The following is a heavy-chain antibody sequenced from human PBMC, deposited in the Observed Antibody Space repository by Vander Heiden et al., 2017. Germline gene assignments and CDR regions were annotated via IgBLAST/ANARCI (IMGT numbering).Heavy chain of an antibody. V-gene: IGHV1-18*01. CDR3: ARDWPGTIVDH. CDR2: VRGDNANI. CDR1: GYSLSAYG. J-gene: IGHJ4*02. Sequence: QIQLPQSGVEVKKAGASVRVSCTASGYSLSAYGIGWLRQAPGQGLEWMGWVRGDNANIQYAQKFQGRVTMTTDTSTSTVYMELSSRRSDDTAVYYCARDWPGTIVDHWGQGTLVTVSS. D-gene: IGHD1-7*01.